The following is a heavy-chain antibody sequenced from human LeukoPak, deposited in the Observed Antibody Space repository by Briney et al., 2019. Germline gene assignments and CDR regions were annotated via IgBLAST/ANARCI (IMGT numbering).Heavy chain of an antibody. Sequence: SETPSLTCSVSGGSITSSYWNWIRQAPGKGLEWIGYIFNSGTTQYNPSLKSRVAISVDTSKNQFSLKLSSVTAADTAVYYCARAGIVDAFDVWGQGTMVTVSS. D-gene: IGHD2-15*01. CDR3: ARAGIVDAFDV. CDR1: GGSITSSY. V-gene: IGHV4-59*13. J-gene: IGHJ3*01. CDR2: IFNSGTT.